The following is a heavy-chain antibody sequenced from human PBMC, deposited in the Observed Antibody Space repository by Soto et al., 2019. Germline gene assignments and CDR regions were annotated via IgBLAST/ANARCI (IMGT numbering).Heavy chain of an antibody. CDR1: GGSISSGGYS. J-gene: IGHJ4*02. CDR3: ARGGVDYYDSSGYYFSPYYFDY. V-gene: IGHV4-30-2*01. CDR2: IYHSGST. Sequence: SETLSLTCAVSGGSISSGGYSWSWIRQPPGKGLEWIGYIYHSGSTYYNPSLRSRVTISVDRSKNQFSLKLSSVTAADTAVYYCARGGVDYYDSSGYYFSPYYFDYWGQGTLVTVSS. D-gene: IGHD3-22*01.